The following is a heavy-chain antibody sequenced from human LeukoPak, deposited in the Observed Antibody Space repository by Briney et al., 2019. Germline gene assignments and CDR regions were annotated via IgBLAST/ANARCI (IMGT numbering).Heavy chain of an antibody. CDR1: GFTFSSYA. V-gene: IGHV3-30-3*01. CDR2: ISYDGSNK. D-gene: IGHD4-17*01. J-gene: IGHJ4*02. CDR3: ARTGTTVTPRGFWDN. Sequence: GGSLRLSCAASGFTFSSYAMHWVRQAPGKGLEWVAVISYDGSNKYYADSVKGRFTISRDNSKNTLYLQMNSLRAEDTAVYYCARTGTTVTPRGFWDNWGQGTLVTVSS.